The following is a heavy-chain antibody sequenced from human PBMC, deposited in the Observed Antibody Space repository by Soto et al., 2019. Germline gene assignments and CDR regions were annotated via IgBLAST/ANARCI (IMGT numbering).Heavy chain of an antibody. Sequence: GSSVNVSHQASGYTFNRYGISRVRQAPGRGLEWMGWISAYNGNTKYSQKFQGRVTITRDTSASTAYMELSSLRSEDKAVYYCARDPEYSYVNTWGQGTLVTVSS. V-gene: IGHV1-18*01. CDR1: GYTFNRYG. CDR3: ARDPEYSYVNT. CDR2: ISAYNGNT. D-gene: IGHD5-18*01. J-gene: IGHJ5*02.